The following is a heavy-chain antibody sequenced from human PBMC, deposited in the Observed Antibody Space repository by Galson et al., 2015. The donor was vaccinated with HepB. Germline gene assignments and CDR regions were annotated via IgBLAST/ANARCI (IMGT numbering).Heavy chain of an antibody. J-gene: IGHJ3*02. V-gene: IGHV3-30*18. Sequence: SLRLSCAASGFTFSSYGMHWVRQAPGKGLEWVAVISYDGSNKYYADSVKGRFTISRDNSKNTLYLQMNSLRAEDTAVYYCAKAPSAEKWELFFFGPDPEDAFDIWGQGTMVTVSS. CDR1: GFTFSSYG. CDR2: ISYDGSNK. D-gene: IGHD1-26*01. CDR3: AKAPSAEKWELFFFGPDPEDAFDI.